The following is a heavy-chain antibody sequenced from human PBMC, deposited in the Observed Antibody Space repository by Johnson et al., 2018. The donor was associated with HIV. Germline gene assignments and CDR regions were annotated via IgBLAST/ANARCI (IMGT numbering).Heavy chain of an antibody. CDR2: ISYDGSNK. CDR1: GFTFSSYS. J-gene: IGHJ3*02. D-gene: IGHD4-17*01. Sequence: QVQLVESGGGVVRPGGSLRLSCAASGFTFSSYSMHWVRQAPGKGLEWVAVISYDGSNKYYADSVKGRFTISRDNSKNTLYLQMNSLRAEDTAVYYCATLGGTVTTRAIAQPHDAFDIWGQGTMVTVSS. CDR3: ATLGGTVTTRAIAQPHDAFDI. V-gene: IGHV3-30*14.